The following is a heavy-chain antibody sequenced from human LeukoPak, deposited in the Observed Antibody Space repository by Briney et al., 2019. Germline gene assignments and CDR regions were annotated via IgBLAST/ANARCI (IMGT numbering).Heavy chain of an antibody. CDR2: IDGGGTIT. J-gene: IGHJ4*02. CDR3: ASQLYCSGNSCLTRNFDY. CDR1: GSTFSDYY. V-gene: IGHV3-11*04. Sequence: SGGSLRLSCAASGSTFSDYYMSWIRQVPGKGLEWLSYIDGGGTITYYAAFEEGRFTISRDNAKNSVYLQMDSLRAEDTAVYYCASQLYCSGNSCLTRNFDYWGQGTLVTVSS. D-gene: IGHD2-15*01.